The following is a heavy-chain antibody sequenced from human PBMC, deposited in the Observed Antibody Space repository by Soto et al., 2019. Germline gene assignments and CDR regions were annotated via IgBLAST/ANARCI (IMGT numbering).Heavy chain of an antibody. Sequence: SETLSLTCTVSGCSISSYYWSWIRQPPGKGLEWIGYIYYSGSTNYNPSLKSRVTISVDTSKNHFSLKLSSVTAADTAVYYCARGFSTDQTIVYYYYYMDVWGKGTTVTVSS. V-gene: IGHV4-59*01. CDR1: GCSISSYY. D-gene: IGHD3-22*01. CDR3: ARGFSTDQTIVYYYYYMDV. CDR2: IYYSGST. J-gene: IGHJ6*03.